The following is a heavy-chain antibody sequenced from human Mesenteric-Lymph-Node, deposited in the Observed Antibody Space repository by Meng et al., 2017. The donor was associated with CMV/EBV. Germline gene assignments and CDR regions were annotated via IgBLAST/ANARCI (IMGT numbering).Heavy chain of an antibody. D-gene: IGHD2-15*01. CDR3: ARVSGVVVVAASHWYFDL. CDR2: IKQDGSEK. CDR1: GFTFSSYW. J-gene: IGHJ2*01. Sequence: GESLKISCAASGFTFSSYWMSWVRQAPGKGLEWVANIKQDGSEKYYVDSVKGRFTISRDNAKNSLYLQMNSLRAEDTAVYYCARVSGVVVVAASHWYFDLWGRGTLVTVSS. V-gene: IGHV3-7*01.